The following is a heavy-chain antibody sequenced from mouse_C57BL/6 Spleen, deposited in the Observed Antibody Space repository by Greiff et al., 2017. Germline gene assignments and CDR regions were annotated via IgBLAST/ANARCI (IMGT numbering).Heavy chain of an antibody. D-gene: IGHD1-2*01. J-gene: IGHJ1*03. Sequence: QVQLKEPGAELVMPGASVKLSCKASGYTFTSYWMHWVKQRPGQGLEWIGEIDPSDSYTNYNQKFNGKSTLTVDKSSSTAYMQLSSLTSEDSAVYYCASKFTTAWYFDVWGTGTTVTVSS. V-gene: IGHV1-69*01. CDR2: IDPSDSYT. CDR1: GYTFTSYW. CDR3: ASKFTTAWYFDV.